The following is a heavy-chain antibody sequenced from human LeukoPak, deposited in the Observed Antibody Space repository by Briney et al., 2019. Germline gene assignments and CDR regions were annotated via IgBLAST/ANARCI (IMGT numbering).Heavy chain of an antibody. J-gene: IGHJ4*02. Sequence: QAGGSLRLSCAASGFTFSSYVMSWVRQAPGKGLEWVSSISNSGGSTYYADSVKGRFTIPRDNSKNTLYLQMNSLRVEDTAVYYCAKEGFDSWGQGTLVTVSS. CDR1: GFTFSSYV. CDR2: ISNSGGST. V-gene: IGHV3-23*01. CDR3: AKEGFDS.